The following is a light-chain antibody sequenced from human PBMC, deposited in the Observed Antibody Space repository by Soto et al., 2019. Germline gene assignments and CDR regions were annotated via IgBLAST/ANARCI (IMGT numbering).Light chain of an antibody. V-gene: IGLV1-44*01. CDR1: SSNIGSNT. J-gene: IGLJ1*01. Sequence: QSVLTQPPSASGTPGQRVTISCSGSSSNIGSNTVNWYQQLPGTAPKLLIYSNNQRPSGVPDRFSGSKSGTSASLAISGLQSEDEADYYCAAWDDSLNAIYVFGYGTKVTVL. CDR3: AAWDDSLNAIYV. CDR2: SNN.